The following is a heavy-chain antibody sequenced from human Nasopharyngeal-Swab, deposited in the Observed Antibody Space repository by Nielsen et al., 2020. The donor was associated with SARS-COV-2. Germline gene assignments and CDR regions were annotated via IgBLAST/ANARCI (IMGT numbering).Heavy chain of an antibody. J-gene: IGHJ4*02. CDR2: INAGNGNA. Sequence: WVRQAPGQRLEWLGWINAGNGNAKYSQKFQGRVTITADESTSTAYMELSSLRSEDTAVYYCARVNCSSTSCYPLGYCSGGSCYFDYWGQGTLVTVSS. V-gene: IGHV1-3*01. D-gene: IGHD2-15*01. CDR3: ARVNCSSTSCYPLGYCSGGSCYFDY.